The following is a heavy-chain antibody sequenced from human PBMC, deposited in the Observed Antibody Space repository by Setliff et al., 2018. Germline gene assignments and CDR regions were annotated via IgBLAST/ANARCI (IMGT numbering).Heavy chain of an antibody. J-gene: IGHJ4*02. CDR1: GFTFNTYA. Sequence: GGSLRLSCAASGFTFNTYAMSWVRQPPGKGLEWVSTISDTAIGIYYADSVRGRFTISRDNSKKTLHLQMNSLRAEDTAIYYCAKDIVGYSSTWPKRDYFDYWGQGTLVTVSS. CDR3: AKDIVGYSSTWPKRDYFDY. D-gene: IGHD6-13*01. CDR2: ISDTAIGI. V-gene: IGHV3-23*01.